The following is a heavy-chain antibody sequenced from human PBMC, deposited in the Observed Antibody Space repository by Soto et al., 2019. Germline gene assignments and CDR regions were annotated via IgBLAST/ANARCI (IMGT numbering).Heavy chain of an antibody. Sequence: QVQLVQSGAEVKKPGSSVKVSCKASGGTLSSYVISWVRQAPGQGLEWMGGIIPIFGTANYAQKFQGRVTITADESTSTAYMELSSLRSEDTAVYYCARAKSLGITGTTLDAFDIWGQGTMVTVSS. D-gene: IGHD1-20*01. J-gene: IGHJ3*02. CDR2: IIPIFGTA. V-gene: IGHV1-69*01. CDR1: GGTLSSYV. CDR3: ARAKSLGITGTTLDAFDI.